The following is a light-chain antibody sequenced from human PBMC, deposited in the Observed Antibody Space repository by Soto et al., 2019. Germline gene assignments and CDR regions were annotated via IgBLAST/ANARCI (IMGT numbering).Light chain of an antibody. CDR2: DTF. J-gene: IGLJ3*02. Sequence: QAVVTQPPSVSGAPGQTVSIPCSGSSSNVGAGYDVHWYQQLPGPVPKLVIYDTFNRPSGVPDRFSGSKSGTSASLAITGRQADDEADYYCQAYDNSLGVSVLFGGGTKLTVL. CDR1: SSNVGAGYD. V-gene: IGLV1-40*01. CDR3: QAYDNSLGVSVL.